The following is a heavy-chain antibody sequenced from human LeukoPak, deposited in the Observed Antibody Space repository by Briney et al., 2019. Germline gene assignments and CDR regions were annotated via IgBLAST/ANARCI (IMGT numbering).Heavy chain of an antibody. D-gene: IGHD6-6*01. V-gene: IGHV3-48*03. CDR2: ISSSGTTI. J-gene: IGHJ2*01. CDR3: ARDLSIAARRRYFDL. Sequence: PGGSLRLSCVASGFTFSSFEVTWVRQGPGKGLEWVSHISSSGTTIYYADSVKGRFTISRDNAKNSLYLQMNSLRAEDTAVYYCARDLSIAARRRYFDLWGRGLQSTVSS. CDR1: GFTFSSFE.